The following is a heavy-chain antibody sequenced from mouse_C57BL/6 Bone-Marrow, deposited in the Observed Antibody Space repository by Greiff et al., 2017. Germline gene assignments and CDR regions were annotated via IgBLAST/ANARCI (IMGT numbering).Heavy chain of an antibody. J-gene: IGHJ2*01. D-gene: IGHD1-1*01. CDR3: ARGTYYYDSSRFDY. CDR2: IWWDDDK. V-gene: IGHV8-8*01. CDR1: GFSLSTFGMG. Sequence: QVTLKVSGPGILQPSQTLSLTCSFSGFSLSTFGMGVGWIRQPSGKGLEWLAHIWWDDDKYYKPALKSRLTIAKDTSKNQGFLKSANVDTADTATYYGARGTYYYDSSRFDYWGQGTTLTVSS.